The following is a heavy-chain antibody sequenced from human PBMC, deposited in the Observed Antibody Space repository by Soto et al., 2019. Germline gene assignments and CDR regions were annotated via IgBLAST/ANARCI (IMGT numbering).Heavy chain of an antibody. J-gene: IGHJ6*02. V-gene: IGHV3-30*18. D-gene: IGHD3-22*01. CDR1: GFTFSSYG. Sequence: GGSLRLSCAASGFTFSSYGMHWVRQAPGKGLEWVAVISYDGSNKYYADSVKGRFTISRDNSKNTLYLQMNSLRAEDTAVYYCAKIDGVITVLYYYYGMDVWGQGTTVTVSS. CDR3: AKIDGVITVLYYYYGMDV. CDR2: ISYDGSNK.